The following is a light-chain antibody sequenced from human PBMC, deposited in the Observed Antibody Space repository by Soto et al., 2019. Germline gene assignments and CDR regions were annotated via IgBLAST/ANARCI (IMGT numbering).Light chain of an antibody. CDR2: GTS. CDR1: QNIRSS. J-gene: IGKJ4*01. V-gene: IGKV3D-15*01. CDR3: QQYISSVT. Sequence: EVVMTQSPASLSASPGERVTLSCRASQNIRSSLAWYQQRPGQAPRLLIFGTSSRATGIPDRCSGSGPGTDFTLTISRLEPEDFAVYYCQQYISSVTFGGGTKVDIK.